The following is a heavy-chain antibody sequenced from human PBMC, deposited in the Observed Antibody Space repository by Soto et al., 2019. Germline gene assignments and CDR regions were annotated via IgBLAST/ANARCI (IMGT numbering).Heavy chain of an antibody. CDR2: IIPILGIA. D-gene: IGHD2-2*01. J-gene: IGHJ3*02. V-gene: IGHV1-69*04. CDR3: AREGADIVVVPAAIEADAFDI. Sequence: ASVKVSCKASGGTFSSYTISWVRQAPGQGLEWMGRIIPILGIANYAQKFQGRVTITADKSTSTAYMELSSLRSEDTAVYYCAREGADIVVVPAAIEADAFDIWGQGTMVTVSS. CDR1: GGTFSSYT.